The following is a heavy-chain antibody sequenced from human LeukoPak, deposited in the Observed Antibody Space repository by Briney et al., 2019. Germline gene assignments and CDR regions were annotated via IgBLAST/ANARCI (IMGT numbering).Heavy chain of an antibody. D-gene: IGHD4-17*01. J-gene: IGHJ4*02. V-gene: IGHV3-48*02. CDR3: ASDWMGYGDNRMFDY. CDR2: ISSSSSTI. Sequence: PGGSLRLSCAASGFTFSSYSMNWVRHAPGKGLEWVSYISSSSSTIYYADSVKGRFTISRDNAKNSLYLQMNSLRDEDTAVYYCASDWMGYGDNRMFDYWGQGTLVTVSS. CDR1: GFTFSSYS.